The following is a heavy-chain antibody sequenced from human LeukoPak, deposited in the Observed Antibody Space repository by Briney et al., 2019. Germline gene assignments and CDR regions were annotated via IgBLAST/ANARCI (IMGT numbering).Heavy chain of an antibody. D-gene: IGHD3-22*01. CDR2: AQGDGRLQ. J-gene: IGHJ6*02. V-gene: IGHV3-33*01. CDR3: ASRDSSGYYYEDYYYYGMDV. Sequence: PGTSLRLSCAVSGFSFSTYGMHWVRQAPGKGLEWVAAAQGDGRLQYYADSVKGRFTISRDNSKNTLYLQMNSLRAEDTAVYYCASRDSSGYYYEDYYYYGMDVWGQGTTVTVSS. CDR1: GFSFSTYG.